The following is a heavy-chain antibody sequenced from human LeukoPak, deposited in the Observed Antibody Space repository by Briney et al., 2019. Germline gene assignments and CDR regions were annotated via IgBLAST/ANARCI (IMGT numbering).Heavy chain of an antibody. Sequence: PGGSLRLSCAASGFTVSSNYMSWVRQAPGKGLGWVSVIYSGGSTYYADSVKGSFTISRDNSKTTLYLQMNSLRAEDTAVYYCARGIVATILDYWGQGTLVTVSS. CDR1: GFTVSSNY. CDR2: IYSGGST. D-gene: IGHD5-12*01. CDR3: ARGIVATILDY. J-gene: IGHJ4*02. V-gene: IGHV3-66*01.